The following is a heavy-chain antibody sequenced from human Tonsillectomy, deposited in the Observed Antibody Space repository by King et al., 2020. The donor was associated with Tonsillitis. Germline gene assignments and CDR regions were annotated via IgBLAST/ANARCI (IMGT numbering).Heavy chain of an antibody. CDR3: AKEIGSSKPHDS. J-gene: IGHJ4*02. CDR1: GFTFSNYG. Sequence: VQLVESGGGLIQPGGSLRLSCAASGFTFSNYGMNWVRQAPGKGLEWVSAISASGGHTYYADSVKGRFTISRDNFKNTLYLQMNSLRAEDTAVYSCAKEIGSSKPHDSWGQGTLVTVSS. D-gene: IGHD3-10*01. CDR2: ISASGGHT. V-gene: IGHV3-23*04.